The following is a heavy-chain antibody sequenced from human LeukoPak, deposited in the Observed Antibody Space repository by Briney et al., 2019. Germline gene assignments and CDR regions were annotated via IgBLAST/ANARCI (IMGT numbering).Heavy chain of an antibody. V-gene: IGHV4-59*08. CDR1: GGSISSYY. CDR3: ARRVAVAGNYYFDY. CDR2: MYYSGIT. D-gene: IGHD6-19*01. J-gene: IGHJ4*02. Sequence: PSETLSLTCTVSGGSISSYYWSCFRQPPGEGLEWIGYMYYSGITNYNPPLKSRVTISVDTSKNQFSLKLSSVTAADTAVYYCARRVAVAGNYYFDYWGQGTLVTVSA.